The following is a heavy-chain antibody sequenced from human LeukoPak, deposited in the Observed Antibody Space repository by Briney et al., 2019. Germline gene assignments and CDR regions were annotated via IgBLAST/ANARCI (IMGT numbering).Heavy chain of an antibody. CDR2: IYSSGST. V-gene: IGHV4-59*08. Sequence: SETLSLTCPVSGGSISSYYWSWIRQPPGKGLEWIGYIYSSGSTSYNPSLKSRVTISADTSKNQFSLKLSSVTAADTAVYYRARQYGNWYFDLWGRGTLVTVPS. J-gene: IGHJ2*01. CDR3: ARQYGNWYFDL. D-gene: IGHD4-17*01. CDR1: GGSISSYY.